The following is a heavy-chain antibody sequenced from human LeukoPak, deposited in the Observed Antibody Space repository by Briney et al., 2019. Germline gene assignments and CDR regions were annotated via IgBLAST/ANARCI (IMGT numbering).Heavy chain of an antibody. CDR2: ISGSGGNT. D-gene: IGHD6-19*01. J-gene: IGHJ4*02. CDR3: AKLIAVAGSDDY. CDR1: GFTFSSHA. V-gene: IGHV3-23*01. Sequence: GSLSLSCAASGFTFSSHAMSWVRPAPGQGLEWVSSISGSGGNTYYADSVRGRFTISRDNPKNTLYLQMNSLRAEDTAKYYCAKLIAVAGSDDYWGQGTLVTVSS.